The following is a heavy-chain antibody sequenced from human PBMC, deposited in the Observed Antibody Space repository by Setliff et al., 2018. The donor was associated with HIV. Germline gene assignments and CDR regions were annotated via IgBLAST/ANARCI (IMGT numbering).Heavy chain of an antibody. CDR1: SYTFTSYG. V-gene: IGHV1-18*01. D-gene: IGHD6-13*01. J-gene: IGHJ4*02. CDR3: ARDLGAFSSAWYVTIGDY. CDR2: IDAYNGDT. Sequence: VASVKVSCKASSYTFTSYGVSWVRQAPGQGLEWLGRIDAYNGDTNYAQNLQDRVTLTTDTSTNTAYMELRNLRSDDTAVYFCARDLGAFSSAWYVTIGDYWGPGTLVTAPQ.